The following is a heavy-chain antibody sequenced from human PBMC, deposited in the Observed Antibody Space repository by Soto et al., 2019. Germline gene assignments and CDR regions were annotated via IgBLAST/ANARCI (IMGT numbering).Heavy chain of an antibody. Sequence: GASVKVSCKASGGTFSSYTISWVRQAPGQGLEWMGRIIPILGIANYAQKFQGRVTITADKSTSTAYMELSSLRSEDTAVYYCAREVVVAGTRSSYYFDYWGQGTLVTVSS. CDR2: IIPILGIA. D-gene: IGHD6-19*01. V-gene: IGHV1-69*04. CDR1: GGTFSSYT. J-gene: IGHJ4*02. CDR3: AREVVVAGTRSSYYFDY.